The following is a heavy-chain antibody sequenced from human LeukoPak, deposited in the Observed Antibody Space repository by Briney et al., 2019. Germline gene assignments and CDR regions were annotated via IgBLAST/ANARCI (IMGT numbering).Heavy chain of an antibody. V-gene: IGHV4-59*01. Sequence: KTSETLSLTCTVSGGSISSYYWSWIRQPPGKGLEWIGYIYYSGSTNYNPSLKSRVTISVDTSKNQFSLKLSSVTAADTAVYYCARATLLKYYYDSSGYYDYWGQGTLVTVSS. CDR2: IYYSGST. CDR1: GGSISSYY. J-gene: IGHJ4*02. CDR3: ARATLLKYYYDSSGYYDY. D-gene: IGHD3-22*01.